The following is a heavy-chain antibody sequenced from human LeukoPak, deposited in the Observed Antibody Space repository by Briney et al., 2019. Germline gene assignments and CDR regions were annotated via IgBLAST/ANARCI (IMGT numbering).Heavy chain of an antibody. D-gene: IGHD3-3*01. V-gene: IGHV4-39*07. CDR2: IYYSGST. Sequence: PSETLSLTCTVSGGSISSSSYYWGWIRQPPGKGLEWIGSIYYSGSTYYNPSLKSRVTISVDTSKNQFSLKLSSVTAADTAVYYCARVGGRFDFWSGYPSYYYYYMDVWGKGTTVTVSS. J-gene: IGHJ6*03. CDR1: GGSISSSSYY. CDR3: ARVGGRFDFWSGYPSYYYYYMDV.